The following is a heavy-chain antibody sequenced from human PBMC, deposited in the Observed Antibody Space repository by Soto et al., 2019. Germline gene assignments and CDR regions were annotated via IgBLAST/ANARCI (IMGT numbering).Heavy chain of an antibody. CDR1: GFTFSSYA. CDR3: AKGRAYGDYPVDY. J-gene: IGHJ4*02. CDR2: ISGSGGST. D-gene: IGHD4-17*01. V-gene: IGHV3-23*01. Sequence: EVQLSESGGGLVQPGGSLRLSCAASGFTFSSYAMSWVHQAPGKGLEWVSSISGSGGSTYYADSVKGRFTISRDNSKNTLYLQMNSLRADDTAVYYCAKGRAYGDYPVDYWGQGTLVTVSS.